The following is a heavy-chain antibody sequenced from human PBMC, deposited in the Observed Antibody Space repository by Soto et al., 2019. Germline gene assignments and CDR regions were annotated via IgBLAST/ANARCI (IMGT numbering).Heavy chain of an antibody. Sequence: QITLKESGPTLVKPTQTLTLTCTFSGFSLSTNGVGVGWIRQPPGKALEWLALIYWSDDKRYRPSLKSSLTSAKDTSNNQVVPTKTNLDPVDTATYSCAHRRKDCDPPANCYCNLFDPWGQGTLVTVSS. CDR2: IYWSDDK. D-gene: IGHD2-21*02. J-gene: IGHJ5*02. CDR3: AHRRKDCDPPANCYCNLFDP. CDR1: GFSLSTNGVG. V-gene: IGHV2-5*01.